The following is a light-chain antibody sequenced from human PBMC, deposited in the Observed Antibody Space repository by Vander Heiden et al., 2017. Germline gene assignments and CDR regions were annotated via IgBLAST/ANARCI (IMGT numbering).Light chain of an antibody. CDR2: GPS. CDR3: QHYGGSPLFT. Sequence: VVLTQSPVTLSLAQGERATLACTATQSLTSGYVAWYQQKPGQAPRLVISGPSSRATGIPDRFYGSGSGTDFTLTISRLEPEDSAVYYCQHYGGSPLFTFGPGTKVDIK. V-gene: IGKV3-20*01. CDR1: QSLTSGY. J-gene: IGKJ3*01.